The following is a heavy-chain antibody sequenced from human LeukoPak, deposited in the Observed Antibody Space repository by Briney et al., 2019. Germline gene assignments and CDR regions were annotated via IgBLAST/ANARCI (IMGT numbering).Heavy chain of an antibody. CDR3: AKPREQQLLRIAFDV. CDR2: IKEDGSDK. D-gene: IGHD5/OR15-5a*01. J-gene: IGHJ3*01. Sequence: GGSLRLSCAASGLTFSSSWMSWVRQAPGRGLEWVANIKEDGSDKYYVDSVKGRFTISRDNAKNSLYLQMNSLRAEDTAVYYCAKPREQQLLRIAFDVWGQGTMVTVSS. V-gene: IGHV3-7*03. CDR1: GLTFSSSW.